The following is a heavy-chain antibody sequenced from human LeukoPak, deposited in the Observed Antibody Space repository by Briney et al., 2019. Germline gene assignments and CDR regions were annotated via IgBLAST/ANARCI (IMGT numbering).Heavy chain of an antibody. Sequence: GASVKVSCKASGYTFTGYYLHWVRQAPGQGLEWMGSINPNSGDTDFAQTFQARVTMTRDTSITTAYMELSRLRSDDTAVYYCARSLSTRPYYYGSGSYYSTSFGYWGQGTLVTVSS. CDR1: GYTFTGYY. CDR2: INPNSGDT. D-gene: IGHD3-10*01. CDR3: ARSLSTRPYYYGSGSYYSTSFGY. V-gene: IGHV1-2*02. J-gene: IGHJ4*02.